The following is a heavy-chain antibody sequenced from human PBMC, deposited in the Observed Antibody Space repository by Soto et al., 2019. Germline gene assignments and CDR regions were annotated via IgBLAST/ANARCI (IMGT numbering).Heavy chain of an antibody. CDR2: ISSNGGST. J-gene: IGHJ4*02. V-gene: IGHV3-64D*08. Sequence: GGSLRLSCSASGFTFSSYAMHWVRQAPGKGLEYVSAISSNGGSTYYADSVKGRFTISRDNSKNTLYLQMSSLRAEDTAVYYCVKERGKWELIFDYWGQGTLVTVSS. D-gene: IGHD1-26*01. CDR3: VKERGKWELIFDY. CDR1: GFTFSSYA.